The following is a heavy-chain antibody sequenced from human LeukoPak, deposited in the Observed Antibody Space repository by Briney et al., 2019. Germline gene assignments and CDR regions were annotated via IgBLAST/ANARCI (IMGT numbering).Heavy chain of an antibody. J-gene: IGHJ4*02. CDR2: IYPGDSDT. CDR3: ARQLRPNGYDY. V-gene: IGHV5-51*01. D-gene: IGHD1-1*01. Sequence: GESLKISCKGSGYSFTSYWIGWVRQMPGKGLEWMGIIYPGDSDTRYSPSFQGQVTFSADKSISTAYLQWTSLKASDTAMYYCARQLRPNGYDYWGQGTLVTVSS. CDR1: GYSFTSYW.